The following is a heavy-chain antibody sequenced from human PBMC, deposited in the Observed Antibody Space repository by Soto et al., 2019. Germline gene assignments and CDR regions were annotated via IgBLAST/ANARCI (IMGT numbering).Heavy chain of an antibody. Sequence: GGSLRLSCAASGFTFSNAWMNWVRQAPGKGLEWVGRVKSKSNGETTDYAVPAKGRFTISRDDSINTVYRQMNSLQTEDTAVYYCTSRIRTTNDYWGQGTLVTVSS. J-gene: IGHJ4*02. D-gene: IGHD1-1*01. CDR1: GFTFSNAW. CDR2: VKSKSNGETT. CDR3: TSRIRTTNDY. V-gene: IGHV3-15*07.